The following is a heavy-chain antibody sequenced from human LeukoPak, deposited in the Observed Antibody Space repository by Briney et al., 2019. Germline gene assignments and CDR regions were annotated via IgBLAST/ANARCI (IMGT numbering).Heavy chain of an antibody. V-gene: IGHV3-11*01. D-gene: IGHD1-26*01. J-gene: IGHJ4*02. CDR1: GFSFSDHY. CDR2: ISGSGNIM. CDR3: ARDLIAVVGVADY. Sequence: GGSLRLSCAASGFSFSDHYMSWIRQAPGKGLEWVSYISGSGNIMDYADFVKGRFTISRDNAKNSLYLQMNSLRADDTAVYHCARDLIAVVGVADYWGQGTLVTVSS.